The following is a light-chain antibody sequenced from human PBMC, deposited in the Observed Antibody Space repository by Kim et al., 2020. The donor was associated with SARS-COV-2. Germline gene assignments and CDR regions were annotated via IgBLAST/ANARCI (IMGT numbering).Light chain of an antibody. CDR3: MIWHSSAYV. CDR2: YKSDSDK. Sequence: QPVLTQPSSLSVSPGASASLTCTLRSGINVGTYRIFWYQQKPGSPPQYLLRYKSDSDKQQGSGVPSRFSGSKDASANAGILLISGLQSEDEADYYCMIWHSSAYVFGTGTKVTVL. CDR1: SGINVGTYR. J-gene: IGLJ1*01. V-gene: IGLV5-45*03.